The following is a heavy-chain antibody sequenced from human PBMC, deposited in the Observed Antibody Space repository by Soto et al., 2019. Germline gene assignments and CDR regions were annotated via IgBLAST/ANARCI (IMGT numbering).Heavy chain of an antibody. CDR2: IYHSVTT. J-gene: IGHJ5*02. D-gene: IGHD3-22*01. Sequence: SETLSLTCAVSGFSISSGYFWGWIRQPPGKGPEWLGSIYHSVTTYYNPSVKGRVTISVDTSKNQFSLKMSSVTAADTAVYYCARDRSGYYWFDPWGQGTMVTVYS. CDR3: ARDRSGYYWFDP. CDR1: GFSISSGYF. V-gene: IGHV4-38-2*02.